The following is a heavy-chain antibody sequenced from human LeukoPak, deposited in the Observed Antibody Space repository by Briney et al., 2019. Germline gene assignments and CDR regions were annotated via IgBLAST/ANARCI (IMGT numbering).Heavy chain of an antibody. Sequence: ASVKVSCKASGYTFTGYYMHWVRQAPGQGLEWMGWINPNSGGTNYAQKFQGRVTMTRDTSISTAYMELSSLRSEDTAVYYCATGLLWFGEQDYWGQGTLVTVSS. CDR1: GYTFTGYY. J-gene: IGHJ4*02. CDR3: ATGLLWFGEQDY. D-gene: IGHD3-10*01. CDR2: INPNSGGT. V-gene: IGHV1-2*02.